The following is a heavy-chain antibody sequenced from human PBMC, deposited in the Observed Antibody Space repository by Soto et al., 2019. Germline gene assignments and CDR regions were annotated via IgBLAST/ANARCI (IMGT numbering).Heavy chain of an antibody. J-gene: IGHJ4*02. CDR3: ARDLDYGGNTGDFY. Sequence: EVQLVESGGGLVQAGGSLRLSCAASGFTFRSYWMHWVRQAPGKGLVWVSQIKSDGSITSYADSVKGRFTISRDNTKNMLYLQMNSLRAEDTAVYYCARDLDYGGNTGDFYWGQGTLVTVSS. CDR2: IKSDGSIT. V-gene: IGHV3-74*01. CDR1: GFTFRSYW. D-gene: IGHD4-17*01.